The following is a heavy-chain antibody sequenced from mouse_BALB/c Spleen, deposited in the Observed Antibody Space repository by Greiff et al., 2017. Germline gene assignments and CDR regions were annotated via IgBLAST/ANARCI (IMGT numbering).Heavy chain of an antibody. V-gene: IGHV14-3*02. CDR2: IDPANGNT. CDR1: GYTFTSYW. CDR3: ARRGAYGPFFDY. Sequence: VQLQQSGAELAKPGASVKMSCKASGYTFTSYWMHWVKQRPEQGLEWIGRIDPANGNTKYDPKFQGKATITADTSSNTAYLQLSSLTSEDTAVYYCARRGAYGPFFDYWGQGTTLTVSS. J-gene: IGHJ2*01. D-gene: IGHD1-1*01.